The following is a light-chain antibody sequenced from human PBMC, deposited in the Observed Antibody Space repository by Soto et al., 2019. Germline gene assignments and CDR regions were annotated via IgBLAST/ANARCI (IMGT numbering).Light chain of an antibody. CDR3: QQYNSWPET. Sequence: ERVITQALGTLSVSTGERATLFGRASQSVRSSLAWYQQKPGQAPRLFIYDASTRATGIPARFSGSGSGTEFTLTISSLQSEDFAVYYCQQYNSWPETFGQGTKVDI. CDR2: DAS. J-gene: IGKJ1*01. CDR1: QSVRSS. V-gene: IGKV3-15*01.